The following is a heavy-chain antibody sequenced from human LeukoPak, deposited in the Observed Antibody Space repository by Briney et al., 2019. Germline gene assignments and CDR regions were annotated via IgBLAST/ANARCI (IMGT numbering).Heavy chain of an antibody. Sequence: GASVKVSCKASGYTFTNYGISWVRQAPGQGLEWMGWISAYNGNTNYAQKLQGRVTMTTDTSTSTAYMELRSLRSDDTAVYYCARERRSVGYCSSTSCLLDAFDIWGQGTMVTVSS. D-gene: IGHD2-2*03. CDR2: ISAYNGNT. V-gene: IGHV1-18*01. J-gene: IGHJ3*02. CDR3: ARERRSVGYCSSTSCLLDAFDI. CDR1: GYTFTNYG.